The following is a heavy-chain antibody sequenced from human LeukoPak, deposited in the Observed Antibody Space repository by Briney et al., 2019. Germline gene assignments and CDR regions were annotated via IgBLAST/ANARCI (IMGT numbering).Heavy chain of an antibody. D-gene: IGHD2-21*01. CDR3: TTGPLGGAPSCYGMDV. V-gene: IGHV3-15*01. CDR1: GLDFGSYS. J-gene: IGHJ6*02. Sequence: GGSLTLSCAASGLDFGSYSMDWVRQAPGRGREGVGRIKSETDVRTTAYAAPMTGRLTISRDASNNTLYLQIPRLKTEDTAVSYCTTGPLGGAPSCYGMDVWGQGTTVTVSS. CDR2: IKSETDVRTT.